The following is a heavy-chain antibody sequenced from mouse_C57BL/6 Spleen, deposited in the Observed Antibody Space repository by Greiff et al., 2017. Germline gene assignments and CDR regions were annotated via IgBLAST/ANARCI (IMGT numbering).Heavy chain of an antibody. CDR3: ARGEDGYGPYFDC. Sequence: EVKLVESGPGMVKPSQSLSLTCTVTGYSITSGYDWHWIRHFPGNKLEWMGYISYSGSTNYNPSLKSRISITDDTSKNHFFLKLNSVTAEDTATYYCARGEDGYGPYFDCWGQGTTLTVSS. J-gene: IGHJ2*01. CDR1: GYSITSGYD. D-gene: IGHD2-2*01. CDR2: ISYSGST. V-gene: IGHV3-1*01.